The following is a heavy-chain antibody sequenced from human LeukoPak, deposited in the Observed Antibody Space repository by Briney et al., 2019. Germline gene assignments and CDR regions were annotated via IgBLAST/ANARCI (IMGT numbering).Heavy chain of an antibody. J-gene: IGHJ6*03. CDR3: ARVGGATGAYYYYYYMDV. V-gene: IGHV4-34*01. CDR1: GGSFSGYY. D-gene: IGHD1-26*01. Sequence: SETLSLTCAVYGGSFSGYYWSWIRQPPGKGLEWIGEINHSGSTNYNPSLKSRVTISVDTSKNQFSLKLSSVTAADTAVSYCARVGGATGAYYYYYYMDVWGKGTTVTISS. CDR2: INHSGST.